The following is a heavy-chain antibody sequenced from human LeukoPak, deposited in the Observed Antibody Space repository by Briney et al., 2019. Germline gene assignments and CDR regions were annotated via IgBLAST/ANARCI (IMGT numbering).Heavy chain of an antibody. Sequence: GGSLRLSFAASGFTFSSYAMHWVRQAPGKGLEWVAVISYDGSNKYYADSVKGRFTISRDNSKNTLYLQMNSLRAEDTAVYYCARDRRDIVLMVYAPSPPYFQHWGQGTLVTVSS. J-gene: IGHJ1*01. D-gene: IGHD2-8*01. CDR2: ISYDGSNK. V-gene: IGHV3-30-3*01. CDR1: GFTFSSYA. CDR3: ARDRRDIVLMVYAPSPPYFQH.